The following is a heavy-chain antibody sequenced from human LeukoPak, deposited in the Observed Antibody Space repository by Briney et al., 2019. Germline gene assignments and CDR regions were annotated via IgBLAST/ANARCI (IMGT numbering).Heavy chain of an antibody. Sequence: NPSETLSLTCTVSGGSISSYYWSWIRQPPGKGLEWIGYIYYSGSTNYNPSLKSRVTISVDTSKNQFSLKLSSVTAADTAVYYCARAGLLEWLPLDYWGQGTLVTVSS. CDR1: GGSISSYY. D-gene: IGHD3-3*01. V-gene: IGHV4-59*01. J-gene: IGHJ4*02. CDR3: ARAGLLEWLPLDY. CDR2: IYYSGST.